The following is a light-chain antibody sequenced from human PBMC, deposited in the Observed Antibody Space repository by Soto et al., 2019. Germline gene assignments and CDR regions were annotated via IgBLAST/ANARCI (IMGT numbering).Light chain of an antibody. CDR3: SSYTTSTTWV. CDR2: EVS. J-gene: IGLJ3*02. Sequence: QSVLTQPASVSGSPGQSIAISCTGTNSDVGGYNYVSWYQHHPGKAPKLMIYEVSNRPSGVSNRFSGSKSGNTASLTISGLQAGDEADYYCSSYTTSTTWVFGGGTKLTVL. V-gene: IGLV2-14*01. CDR1: NSDVGGYNY.